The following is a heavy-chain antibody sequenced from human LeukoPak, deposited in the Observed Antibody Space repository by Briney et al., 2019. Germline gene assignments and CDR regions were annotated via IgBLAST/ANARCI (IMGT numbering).Heavy chain of an antibody. Sequence: GGSLRLSCAASGFTFSSYGMHWVRQAPGKGLEWVAVISYDGSNKYYADSVKGRFTISRDNSKNTLYLQMNSLRAEDTAVYYCASISVAFDIWGQGTMVTVSS. J-gene: IGHJ3*02. CDR3: ASISVAFDI. D-gene: IGHD2/OR15-2a*01. CDR1: GFTFSSYG. CDR2: ISYDGSNK. V-gene: IGHV3-30*03.